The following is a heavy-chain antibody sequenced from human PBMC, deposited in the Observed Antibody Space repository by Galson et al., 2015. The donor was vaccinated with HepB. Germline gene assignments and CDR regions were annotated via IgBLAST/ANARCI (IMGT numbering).Heavy chain of an antibody. CDR3: TLGGAAAY. CDR2: ITSKTFGGTT. J-gene: IGHJ4*02. D-gene: IGHD2-15*01. CDR1: GFPFGNYA. V-gene: IGHV3-49*03. Sequence: SLRLSCAGSGFPFGNYAMSWFRQAPGKGLEWLGYITSKTFGGTTQYAASVRGRFTISRDDSASLAYLQMNNLRIEDTAMYYCTLGGAAAYWGQGTLVTVSS.